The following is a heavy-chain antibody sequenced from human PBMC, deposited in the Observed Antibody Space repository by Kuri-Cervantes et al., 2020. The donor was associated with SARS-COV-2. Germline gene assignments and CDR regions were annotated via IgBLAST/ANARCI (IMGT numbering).Heavy chain of an antibody. CDR2: IYHSGST. Sequence: SQTLSLTCAVSGYSISSGYYWGWIRQPPGKGLEWIGSIYHSGSTYYNPSLKSRVTISVDTSKNQFSLKLSSVTAADTAVYYCARSLGYCSSTSCELDYWGQGTLVTVSS. CDR3: ARSLGYCSSTSCELDY. V-gene: IGHV4-38-2*01. CDR1: GYSISSGYY. D-gene: IGHD2-2*01. J-gene: IGHJ4*02.